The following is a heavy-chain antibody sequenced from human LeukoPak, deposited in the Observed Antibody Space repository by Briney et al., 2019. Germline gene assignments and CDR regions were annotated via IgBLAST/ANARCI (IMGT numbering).Heavy chain of an antibody. D-gene: IGHD3-9*01. CDR3: ARDRSLLRYFDWLDPNAFDI. V-gene: IGHV1-3*01. CDR1: GYTFTDYY. Sequence: ASVKVCCKASGYTFTDYYMHWVRQAPGQRLEWMGWINAGNGNTKYSQKFEGRVTITRDTSASTAYMELSSLRSEDTAVYYCARDRSLLRYFDWLDPNAFDIWGQGTMVTVSS. CDR2: INAGNGNT. J-gene: IGHJ3*02.